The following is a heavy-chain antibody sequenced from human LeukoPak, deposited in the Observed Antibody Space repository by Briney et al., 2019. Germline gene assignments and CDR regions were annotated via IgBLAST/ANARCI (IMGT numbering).Heavy chain of an antibody. CDR2: IKQDGSEK. D-gene: IGHD3-22*01. V-gene: IGHV3-7*01. CDR1: GFTFSSYW. Sequence: GGSLRLSCAASGFTFSSYWMSWVRQAPGKGLEWVANIKQDGSEKYYVDSVKGRFTISRDNAKNSLYQQMNSLRAEDTAVYYCAREHYYDSSGYSPHYFDYWGQGTLVTVSS. J-gene: IGHJ4*02. CDR3: AREHYYDSSGYSPHYFDY.